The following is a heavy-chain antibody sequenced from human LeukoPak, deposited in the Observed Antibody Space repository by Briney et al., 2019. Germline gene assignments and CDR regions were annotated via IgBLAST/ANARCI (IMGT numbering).Heavy chain of an antibody. Sequence: SVKVSCKASGGTFSSYAISWVRQAPGQGLEWMGGIIPIFGTANYAQKFQGRVTITADESTSTAYMELSSLRSEDTAVYYCAREVQEYSSSNFDYWGQGTLVTVSS. CDR1: GGTFSSYA. D-gene: IGHD6-6*01. V-gene: IGHV1-69*13. CDR2: IIPIFGTA. CDR3: AREVQEYSSSNFDY. J-gene: IGHJ4*02.